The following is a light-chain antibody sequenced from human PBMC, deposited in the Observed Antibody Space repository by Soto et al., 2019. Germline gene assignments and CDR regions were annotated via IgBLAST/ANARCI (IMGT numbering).Light chain of an antibody. J-gene: IGKJ1*01. CDR2: AAS. CDR1: QGINTY. V-gene: IGKV1-39*01. Sequence: DMQMTQSPSSLCASLGERVTPTCRASQGINTYLTWYQQRHGKAPKLLIYAASSLQSGVPSRFSGSGSETHFTLTISSLQPEDFATYYCQQSYSTTWTFGQGTEVDIK. CDR3: QQSYSTTWT.